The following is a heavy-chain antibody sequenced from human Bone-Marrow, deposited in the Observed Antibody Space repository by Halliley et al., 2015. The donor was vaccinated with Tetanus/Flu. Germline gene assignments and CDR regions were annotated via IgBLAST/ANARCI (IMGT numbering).Heavy chain of an antibody. CDR3: VRDRGFDYWGYYDH. D-gene: IGHD5-12*01. V-gene: IGHV4-31*03. J-gene: IGHJ4*02. Sequence: LSLTCNVSGASLNGGGYYWSWVRPHPGRGLEGIGFIYYSGSPSFNPSPESRAAISIDTSKNQFSLKLSSVTAADTAVYYCVRDRGFDYWGYYDHWGQGTLVTVSS. CDR1: GASLNGGGYY. CDR2: IYYSGSP.